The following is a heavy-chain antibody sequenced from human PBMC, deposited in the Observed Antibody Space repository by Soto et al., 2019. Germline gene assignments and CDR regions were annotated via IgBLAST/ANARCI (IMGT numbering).Heavy chain of an antibody. Sequence: QVQLVQSGAEVKKPGASVRVSCKASGYTFTNYGISWVRQAPGQGLEWMGWISTFSGNTNYAQKLQGRVTMTTDTSTSTAYMELPSLISDVMAVYYCARDYVSGTTPWYFDLLGRVTLVTVSS. CDR2: ISTFSGNT. CDR3: ARDYVSGTTPWYFDL. J-gene: IGHJ2*01. CDR1: GYTFTNYG. V-gene: IGHV1-18*03. D-gene: IGHD3-10*01.